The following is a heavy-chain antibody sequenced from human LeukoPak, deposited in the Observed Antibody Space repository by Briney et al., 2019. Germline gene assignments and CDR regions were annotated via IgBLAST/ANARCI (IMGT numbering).Heavy chain of an antibody. CDR1: GYTFTSYD. Sequence: ASVKVSCKASGYTFTSYDINWVRQATGQGLEWMGWMNPNSGNTGYAQKFQGRVTITRNTSISTAYMELSSLRSEDTAVYFCARDSPYADYTLAYWGQGTLVTVSS. CDR3: ARDSPYADYTLAY. J-gene: IGHJ4*02. V-gene: IGHV1-8*03. CDR2: MNPNSGNT. D-gene: IGHD4-17*01.